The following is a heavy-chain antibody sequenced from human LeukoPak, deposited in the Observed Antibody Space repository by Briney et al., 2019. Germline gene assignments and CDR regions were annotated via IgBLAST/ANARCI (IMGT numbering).Heavy chain of an antibody. D-gene: IGHD5-18*01. V-gene: IGHV4-59*12. CDR3: ARDSHIQLDAFDI. Sequence: SETLSLTCTVSGGSISSYYWSWIRQPPGKGLEWIAYIYYSGSTYYNPSLKSRVTISVDTSKNQFSLKLSSVTAADTAVYYCARDSHIQLDAFDIWGQGTMVTVSS. CDR2: IYYSGST. CDR1: GGSISSYY. J-gene: IGHJ3*02.